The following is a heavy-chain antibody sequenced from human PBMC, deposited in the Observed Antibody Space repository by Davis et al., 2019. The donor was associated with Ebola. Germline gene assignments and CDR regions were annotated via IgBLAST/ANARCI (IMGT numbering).Heavy chain of an antibody. Sequence: GESLKIPCAASGFTFSDYYMSWIRQAPGKGLEWVSYISSSGSTIYYADSVKGRFTISRDNAKNSLYLQMNSLRAEDTAVYYCARSHNLWFRELFRYNWFDPWGQGTLVTVSS. CDR2: ISSSGSTI. CDR3: ARSHNLWFRELFRYNWFDP. CDR1: GFTFSDYY. V-gene: IGHV3-11*01. D-gene: IGHD3-10*01. J-gene: IGHJ5*02.